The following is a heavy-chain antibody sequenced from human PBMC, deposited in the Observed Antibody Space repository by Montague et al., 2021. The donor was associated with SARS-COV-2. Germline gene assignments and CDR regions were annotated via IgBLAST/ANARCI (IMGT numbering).Heavy chain of an antibody. CDR2: IYYSVSA. CDR1: GGSISSSSYY. J-gene: IGHJ4*02. D-gene: IGHD4-23*01. CDR3: ARAVVSTVVTHFDY. Sequence: TLSLTCTVSGGSISSSSYYWGWIRQPPGKGLEWIGYIYYSVSAYYNPSLKSRVTISVYTSKNQFSLKLTSVTAADTAVYYCARAVVSTVVTHFDYWGQGTLVTVSS. V-gene: IGHV4-31*03.